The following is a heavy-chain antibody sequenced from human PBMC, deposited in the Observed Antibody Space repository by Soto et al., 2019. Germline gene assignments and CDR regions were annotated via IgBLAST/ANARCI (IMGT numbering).Heavy chain of an antibody. Sequence: QVQLQQSGPGLVKPSQTLSLVCSISGDSVSSTSATWSWIRQSPSRGLEWLGRTYYRSKWYNDYAVSVKSRXAFTXDXPKKQLSLHLSSVTPEDTALYFCARDGSGFHWYFDLWGRGTLVTVSS. J-gene: IGHJ2*01. CDR2: TYYRSKWYN. CDR1: GDSVSSTSAT. D-gene: IGHD6-19*01. CDR3: ARDGSGFHWYFDL. V-gene: IGHV6-1*01.